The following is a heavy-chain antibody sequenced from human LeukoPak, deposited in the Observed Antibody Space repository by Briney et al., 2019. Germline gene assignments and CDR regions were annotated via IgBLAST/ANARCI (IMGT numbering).Heavy chain of an antibody. Sequence: ASVKVSCKASGYTFTSYDINWVRQATGQGLEWMGWMNPNSGNTGYAQKFQGRVTITRNTSISTAYMELSSLRSEDTAVYYCARRLPGLVDAFDIWGQGTMVTVSS. CDR1: GYTFTSYD. V-gene: IGHV1-8*03. D-gene: IGHD2-2*01. CDR2: MNPNSGNT. CDR3: ARRLPGLVDAFDI. J-gene: IGHJ3*02.